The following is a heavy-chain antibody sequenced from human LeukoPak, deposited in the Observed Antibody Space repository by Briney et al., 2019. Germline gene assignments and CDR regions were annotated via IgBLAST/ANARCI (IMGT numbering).Heavy chain of an antibody. CDR3: ARGLVRGVAYYGLDV. CDR1: GFTFSSYS. V-gene: IGHV3-21*01. CDR2: ISSSSSYI. D-gene: IGHD3-10*01. J-gene: IGHJ6*02. Sequence: GGSLRLSCAASGFTFSSYSMNWVRQAPGKGLEWVSSISSSSSYIYYADSVKGRFTISRDNAKNSLYLQMNSLRPEDTAIYHCARGLVRGVAYYGLDVWGQGTTVTVSS.